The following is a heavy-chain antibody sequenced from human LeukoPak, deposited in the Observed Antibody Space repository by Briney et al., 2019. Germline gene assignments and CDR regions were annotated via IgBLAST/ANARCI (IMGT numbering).Heavy chain of an antibody. CDR2: IKQDGSEK. J-gene: IGHJ2*01. CDR1: GFTFSSYW. V-gene: IGHV3-7*01. CDR3: ARRGPDTVTTLSYWYFDL. Sequence: GGSLRLSCAASGFTFSSYWMSWVRQAPGKGLEWVANIKQDGSEKYYVDSVKGRFTISRDNAKDSLHLQMNSLRAEDTAVYYCARRGPDTVTTLSYWYFDLWGRGTLVTVSS. D-gene: IGHD4-17*01.